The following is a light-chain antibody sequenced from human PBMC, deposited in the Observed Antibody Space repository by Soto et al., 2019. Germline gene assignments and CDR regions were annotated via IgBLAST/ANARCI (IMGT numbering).Light chain of an antibody. CDR1: PSVNNNF. CDR2: AES. J-gene: IGKJ5*01. Sequence: EIVLTQSPGTLSLSPGESFTLSCRASPSVNNNFLSWYQQNTGQAPRLLIYAESSGATGIKDRFSGSGSGTDFTLTINRLEPEELVVYYCQYYGNSRITFGQGTRLDIK. V-gene: IGKV3-20*01. CDR3: QYYGNSRIT.